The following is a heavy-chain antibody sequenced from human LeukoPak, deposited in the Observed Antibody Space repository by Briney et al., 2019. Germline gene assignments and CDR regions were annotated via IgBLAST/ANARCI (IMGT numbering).Heavy chain of an antibody. J-gene: IGHJ4*02. CDR1: GFTFSSYA. CDR3: AKVSMVRGVIIREGLGDY. CDR2: ISGSGGST. D-gene: IGHD3-10*01. V-gene: IGHV3-23*01. Sequence: GGSLRLSCAASGFTFSSYAMSWVRKAPGKGLEGVSAISGSGGSTYYADSVKGRFTISRDNSKNTLYLQMNSLRAEDTAVYYCAKVSMVRGVIIREGLGDYWGQGTLVTVSS.